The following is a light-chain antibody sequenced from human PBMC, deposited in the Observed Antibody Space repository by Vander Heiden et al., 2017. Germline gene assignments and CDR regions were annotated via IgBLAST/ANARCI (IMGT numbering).Light chain of an antibody. Sequence: DTQMTQSPSSLSASVGDRVTITCQASQDISNYLNWYQQKPGKSPKLLIYDASNLETGVPSRVSGSGSGTDVTFTISSLQPEDIATYYCQQYDNLLLTFGGGTKVEIK. CDR3: QQYDNLLLT. V-gene: IGKV1-33*01. CDR2: DAS. CDR1: QDISNY. J-gene: IGKJ4*01.